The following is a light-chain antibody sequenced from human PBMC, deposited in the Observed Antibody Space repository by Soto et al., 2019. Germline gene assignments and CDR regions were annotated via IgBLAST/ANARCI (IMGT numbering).Light chain of an antibody. CDR1: QTTSRR. V-gene: IGKV1-5*01. CDR3: QLYNTYSWT. CDR2: DAS. J-gene: IGKJ1*01. Sequence: DIQMTQSPSTLSASVGDRVTITCRASQTTSRRLAWYQQKPGKAPKLLIYDASSLESGVPSRFSGSGSGTEFSLTISRLQPDDFATYYCQLYNTYSWTFGQGTKVEI.